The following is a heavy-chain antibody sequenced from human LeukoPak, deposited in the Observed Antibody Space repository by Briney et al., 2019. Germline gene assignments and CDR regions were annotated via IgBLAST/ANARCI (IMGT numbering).Heavy chain of an antibody. CDR3: ARVRFSSGWYIAFDM. D-gene: IGHD6-19*01. CDR2: IHPCGGST. Sequence: ASVKVSCKASGYTFSSYYVQWVRQAPGQGLEWMGIIHPCGGSTTYAQKFQGRVTMTRDTSTSTVYMELSSLRSEDTAVYYCARVRFSSGWYIAFDMWGQGTMVTVSS. CDR1: GYTFSSYY. J-gene: IGHJ3*02. V-gene: IGHV1-46*01.